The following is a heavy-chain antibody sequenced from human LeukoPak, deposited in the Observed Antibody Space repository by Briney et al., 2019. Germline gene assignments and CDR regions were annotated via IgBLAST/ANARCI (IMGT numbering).Heavy chain of an antibody. J-gene: IGHJ3*01. V-gene: IGHV3-7*01. D-gene: IGHD1-1*01. CDR2: IKQDGSEI. CDR1: GFKFSNYW. Sequence: PGGSLRLSCAASGFKFSNYWMIWVRQTPGKGLEWVANIKQDGSEIYYVDSVKGRFTISRDNGKNSLYLQMNSLRADDTAVYHCGTTSKSSSLDVWGQGTMVTVSS. CDR3: GTTSKSSSLDV.